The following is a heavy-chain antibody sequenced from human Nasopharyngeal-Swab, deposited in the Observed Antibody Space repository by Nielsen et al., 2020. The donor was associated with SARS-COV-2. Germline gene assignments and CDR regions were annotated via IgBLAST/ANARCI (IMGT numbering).Heavy chain of an antibody. V-gene: IGHV3-74*01. D-gene: IGHD6-13*01. CDR1: GFTFSNYW. CDR3: ARGYSTSGTN. J-gene: IGHJ4*02. CDR2: ISADGSST. Sequence: GESLKISCAASGFTFSNYWVHWVRQVPGKGLVWVSRISADGSSTGYAESVRGRFTIPRDNAKDTLYLQMNSLRVEDTAVYYCARGYSTSGTNWGQGTLVTVTS.